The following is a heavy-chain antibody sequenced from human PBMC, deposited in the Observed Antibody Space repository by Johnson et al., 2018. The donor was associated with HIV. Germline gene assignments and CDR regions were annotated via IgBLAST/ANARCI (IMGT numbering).Heavy chain of an antibody. CDR1: GFTFSSYD. V-gene: IGHV3-13*01. Sequence: VQLVESGGGLVQPGGSLRLSCAASGFTFSSYDMHWVRQATGKGLEWVSAIGTAGDTYYPDSVKGRFTISRDNAKKSVFLQMDSLRAEDTAVYYCARSMSHNSDGGGQGNALDLWGQGTLVAVS. CDR3: ARSMSHNSDGGGQGNALDL. J-gene: IGHJ3*01. CDR2: IGTAGDT. D-gene: IGHD3-22*01.